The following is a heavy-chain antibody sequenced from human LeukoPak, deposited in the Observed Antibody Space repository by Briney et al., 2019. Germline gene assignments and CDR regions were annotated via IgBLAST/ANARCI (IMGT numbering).Heavy chain of an antibody. CDR1: GFTFSNAW. Sequence: GGSLRLSCAASGFTFSNAWMSWVRQAPGKGLEWVGRIKSKTDGGTTDYAAPVQGRFTISRDDSKNTLYLQMNSLKTEDTAVYYCSTIAAAGHFDYWGQGTLVTVSS. CDR2: IKSKTDGGTT. D-gene: IGHD6-13*01. CDR3: STIAAAGHFDY. J-gene: IGHJ4*02. V-gene: IGHV3-15*01.